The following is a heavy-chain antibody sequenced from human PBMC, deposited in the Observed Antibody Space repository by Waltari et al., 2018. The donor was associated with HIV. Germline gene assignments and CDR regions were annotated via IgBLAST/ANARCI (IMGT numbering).Heavy chain of an antibody. V-gene: IGHV4-4*08. J-gene: IGHJ6*02. CDR3: ATGGARGMDI. CDR1: GGSIGSYW. Sequence: QVQLQESGPGVVKSSEALSLHCSVSGGSIGSYWLNWVRQPPGKGLQWIGYLYDNGRTIYNPSLRSRVPISSDASGKQFSLKLNSVTAADTAIYYCATGGARGMDIWGHGTTVTVSS. CDR2: LYDNGRT.